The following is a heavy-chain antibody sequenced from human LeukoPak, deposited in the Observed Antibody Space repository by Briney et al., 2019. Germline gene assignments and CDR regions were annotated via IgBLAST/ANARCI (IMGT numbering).Heavy chain of an antibody. CDR3: ARDLVLDYYDSSGYDGYFDY. Sequence: ASVKVSCKASGYSFTSYGISWVRQAPGQGLEWMGWISAYNGNTTYAQKLQGRVTMTTDTSTSTAYMELRSLRSDDAAVYYCARDLVLDYYDSSGYDGYFDYWGQGTLVTVSS. CDR2: ISAYNGNT. J-gene: IGHJ4*02. V-gene: IGHV1-18*01. D-gene: IGHD3-22*01. CDR1: GYSFTSYG.